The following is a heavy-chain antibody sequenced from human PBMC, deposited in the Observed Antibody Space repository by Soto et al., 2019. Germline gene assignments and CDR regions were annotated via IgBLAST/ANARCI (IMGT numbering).Heavy chain of an antibody. D-gene: IGHD2-8*01. CDR2: TYYRSNWYT. CDR3: AILIGNSWLDS. J-gene: IGHJ5*01. CDR1: GDSVSTNSAT. Sequence: PSQTLSLTCVISGDSVSTNSATWDWIRQSPSRGLEWLGRTYYRSNWYTDYAVSVKGRITISPDTSNNQLSLQLNSVTPDDTAVDYCAILIGNSWLDSWGQRTLVTVSS. V-gene: IGHV6-1*01.